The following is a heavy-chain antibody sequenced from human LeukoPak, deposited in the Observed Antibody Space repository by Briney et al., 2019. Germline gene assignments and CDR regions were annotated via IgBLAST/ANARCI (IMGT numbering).Heavy chain of an antibody. D-gene: IGHD3-22*01. Sequence: GGSLRLSCAVSGITLSSYGMSWVRQAPGKGLEWVAGISDSGGRTNYADSVKGRFTISRDNPKNTLYLQMNSLRAEDTAVYFCAKRGVVIRVILVGFHKEAYYFDSWGQGALVTVSS. V-gene: IGHV3-23*01. CDR1: GITLSSYG. J-gene: IGHJ4*02. CDR3: AKRGVVIRVILVGFHKEAYYFDS. CDR2: ISDSGGRT.